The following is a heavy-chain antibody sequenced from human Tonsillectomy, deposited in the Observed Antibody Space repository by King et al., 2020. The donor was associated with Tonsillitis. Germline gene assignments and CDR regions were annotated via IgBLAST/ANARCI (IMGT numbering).Heavy chain of an antibody. D-gene: IGHD3-3*01. V-gene: IGHV3-7*01. Sequence: VQLVESGGGLVQPGGSLRLSCAASGFTFSNYWMSWVRQAPGKGLEWVANIDQDGSEKFYVDFVKGRFTISRDNAKNSLYLQMNSLRAEDTAVYFCTTFWSGYFDYWGQGTLVTVSS. CDR1: GFTFSNYW. CDR2: IDQDGSEK. CDR3: TTFWSGYFDY. J-gene: IGHJ4*02.